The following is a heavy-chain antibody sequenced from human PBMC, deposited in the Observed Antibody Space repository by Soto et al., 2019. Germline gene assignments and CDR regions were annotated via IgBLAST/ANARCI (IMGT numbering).Heavy chain of an antibody. Sequence: QVQLVQSGAEVKKPGASVKVSCKASGYTFIDYGFSWVRQAPGQGLERMGWISAYDGNTRNAQKFQGRLPMTRETSTSTAYMELRSLRSDDTAVYYCARDDRVYGHYGVKFYSWGQGTLVTVSS. CDR1: GYTFIDYG. D-gene: IGHD4-17*01. CDR2: ISAYDGNT. J-gene: IGHJ4*02. V-gene: IGHV1-18*01. CDR3: ARDDRVYGHYGVKFYS.